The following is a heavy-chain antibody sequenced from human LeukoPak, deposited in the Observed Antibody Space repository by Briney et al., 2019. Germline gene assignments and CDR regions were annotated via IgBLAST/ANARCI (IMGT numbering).Heavy chain of an antibody. Sequence: PSETLSLTCTVSGGSISSYYWSWIRQPPGKGLEWIGYIYYSGSTNYNPSLKSRVTISVDTSKNQFSLKLSSVTAADTAVYYCARDPGEGLDAFDIWGQGTMVTVSS. CDR2: IYYSGST. CDR3: ARDPGEGLDAFDI. V-gene: IGHV4-59*01. CDR1: GGSISSYY. J-gene: IGHJ3*02.